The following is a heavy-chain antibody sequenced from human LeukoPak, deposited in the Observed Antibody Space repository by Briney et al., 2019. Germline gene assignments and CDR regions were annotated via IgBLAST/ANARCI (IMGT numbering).Heavy chain of an antibody. D-gene: IGHD5-12*01. J-gene: IGHJ4*02. V-gene: IGHV1-69*05. Sequence: SVKVSCKASGGTFSSYAMRWARPAPGQGLELMGGIIPIFGTANYAQKFQGRVTITTDESTSTAYMELSSLRSEDTAVYYCAGSHSGYDYNFDYWGQGTLVTVSS. CDR1: GGTFSSYA. CDR3: AGSHSGYDYNFDY. CDR2: IIPIFGTA.